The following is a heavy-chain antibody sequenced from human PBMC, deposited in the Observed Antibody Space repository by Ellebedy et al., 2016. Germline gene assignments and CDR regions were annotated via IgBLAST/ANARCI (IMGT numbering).Heavy chain of an antibody. V-gene: IGHV1-18*04. D-gene: IGHD3-10*01. CDR1: GYTFTTFS. Sequence: ASVKVSXXASGYTFTTFSITWVRQVPGQGLEWMGFVNTFSGNTKFAQKFQGRVSMTTDSSTHTAYMDLRSLRSDDTAMYYCAKTSGWGYGENWGQGTPVIVSS. CDR2: VNTFSGNT. CDR3: AKTSGWGYGEN. J-gene: IGHJ4*02.